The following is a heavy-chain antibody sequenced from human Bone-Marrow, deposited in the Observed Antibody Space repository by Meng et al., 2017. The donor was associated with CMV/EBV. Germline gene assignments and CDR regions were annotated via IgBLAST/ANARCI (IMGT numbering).Heavy chain of an antibody. V-gene: IGHV3-13*01. J-gene: IGHJ6*02. CDR1: GFTFSSYD. D-gene: IGHD6-6*01. Sequence: GGSLRLSCAASGFTFSSYDMHWVRQATGKGLEWVSAIGTAGDTYYSGSVKGRFTISRENAKNSLYLQMNSLRAGDTAVYYCARAKSSSGSLSVLGMDVWGQGTTVTVSS. CDR3: ARAKSSSGSLSVLGMDV. CDR2: IGTAGDT.